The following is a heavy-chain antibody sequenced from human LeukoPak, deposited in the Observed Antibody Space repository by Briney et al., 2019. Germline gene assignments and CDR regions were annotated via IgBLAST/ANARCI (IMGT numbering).Heavy chain of an antibody. J-gene: IGHJ3*02. Sequence: SEALSLTCTVSGYSISSGYYWGWIRQPPGKGLEWIGSIYHSGRTYYNSSLRSRVTISVDTSKNQFSLKLSSVTAADTAIYYCTREYGFMTTVFHAFDIWGQGTMVTVSS. CDR2: IYHSGRT. CDR3: TREYGFMTTVFHAFDI. V-gene: IGHV4-38-2*02. D-gene: IGHD4-17*01. CDR1: GYSISSGYY.